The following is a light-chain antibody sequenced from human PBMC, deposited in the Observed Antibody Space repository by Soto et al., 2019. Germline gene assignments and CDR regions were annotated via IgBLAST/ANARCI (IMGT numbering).Light chain of an antibody. CDR3: SSYTSSSTYVV. CDR1: SSDVGCYNY. V-gene: IGLV2-14*01. J-gene: IGLJ2*01. CDR2: EVS. Sequence: QSVLTQPASVSGSPGQSITISCTGTSSDVGCYNYVSWYQQHPGKAPKLMIYEVSNRPSGVSNRFSGSKSGNTASLTISGLQAEDEADYYCSSYTSSSTYVVFGGVTKLTVL.